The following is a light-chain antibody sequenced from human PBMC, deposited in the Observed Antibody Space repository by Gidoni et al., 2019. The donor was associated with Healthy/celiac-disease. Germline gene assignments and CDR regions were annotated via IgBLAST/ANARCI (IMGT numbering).Light chain of an antibody. V-gene: IGKV4-1*01. J-gene: IGKJ4*01. CDR2: WAS. CDR3: QQYYSTPLT. CDR1: QSVFYSSNNKNY. Sequence: DIVMTQSPDSLAVSLGERANINCKSSQSVFYSSNNKNYFAWYQQKPGQPPKLLIYWASTRESGVPDRFSGSGSGTDFTLTISSLQAEDVAVYYCQQYYSTPLTFGGGTKVEIK.